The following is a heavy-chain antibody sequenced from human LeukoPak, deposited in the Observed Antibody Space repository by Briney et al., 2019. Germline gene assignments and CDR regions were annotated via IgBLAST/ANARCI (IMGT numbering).Heavy chain of an antibody. V-gene: IGHV4-38-2*02. D-gene: IGHD4-17*01. CDR3: ARDSTTSIGEKVDY. J-gene: IGHJ4*02. CDR2: FYHSGST. CDR1: GYSISSGYY. Sequence: SETLSLTCTVSGYSISSGYYWGWIRQPPGKGLEWIGSFYHSGSTYYNPSLKSRVTISVDTSKTQFSLKLSSVTAADTAVYYCARDSTTSIGEKVDYWGQGTLVTVSS.